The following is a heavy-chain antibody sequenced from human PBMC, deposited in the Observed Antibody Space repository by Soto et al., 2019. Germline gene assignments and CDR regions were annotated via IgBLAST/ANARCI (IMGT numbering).Heavy chain of an antibody. V-gene: IGHV4-39*01. CDR1: GGSISSHTYY. CDR2: ISYSGCT. D-gene: IGHD3-9*01. J-gene: IGHJ4*02. Sequence: QLQLQESGPGLVKPSETLSLTCTVSGGSISSHTYYWGWIRQPPGTGLEWIASISYSGCTYYTPSLRSRVTISVDTSNNPFSLSLNPVTAADTAVYYCVRFWPPPDYGILPTYSDAFDHWGQGTLVTVSS. CDR3: VRFWPPPDYGILPTYSDAFDH.